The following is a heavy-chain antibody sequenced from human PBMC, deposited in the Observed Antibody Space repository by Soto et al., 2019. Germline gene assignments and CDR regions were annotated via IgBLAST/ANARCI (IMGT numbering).Heavy chain of an antibody. CDR3: AHRRDSNWYSDY. V-gene: IGHV2-5*02. CDR2: IYWDDDK. D-gene: IGHD6-13*01. CDR1: GISLSTSGVG. J-gene: IGHJ4*02. Sequence: QITLKESGPTLVKPTQTLTLTFTFSGISLSTSGVGVGWIRQPPGTALEWLSRIYWDDDKRYSSSLKSKPTITKDTTKSQSVITMTHTDPVDTATYYSAHRRDSNWYSDYWGQGTMVTVSS.